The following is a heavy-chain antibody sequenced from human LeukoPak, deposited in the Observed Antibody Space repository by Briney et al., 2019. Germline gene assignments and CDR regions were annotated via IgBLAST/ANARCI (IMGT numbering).Heavy chain of an antibody. D-gene: IGHD6-25*01. Sequence: PGGSLRLSCAASGFTFSGHWMSWVRQAPGKGLEWVANINQGGSDKYYVDSVKGRFTISRDNAKHLLYLQMNSLRGEDTAVYYCTRDRSRAEDDWGQGTLVTVSS. CDR2: INQGGSDK. V-gene: IGHV3-7*01. CDR1: GFTFSGHW. CDR3: TRDRSRAEDD. J-gene: IGHJ4*02.